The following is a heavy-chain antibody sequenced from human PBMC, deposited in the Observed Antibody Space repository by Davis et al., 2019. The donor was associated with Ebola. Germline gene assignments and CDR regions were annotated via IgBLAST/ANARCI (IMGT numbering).Heavy chain of an antibody. J-gene: IGHJ4*02. CDR3: ARIDYSGSFLYFLDF. V-gene: IGHV4-31*03. CDR2: FYYGGNT. Sequence: MPSETLSLTCTVSGVFINRGGYFWSWIRQHPGKGLEWVGHFYYGGNTYYNPSLRGRVSIEVDTSKNQFSLKLNSVTAADTAVYYCARIDYSGSFLYFLDFWGQGTLVTVSS. D-gene: IGHD1-26*01. CDR1: GVFINRGGYF.